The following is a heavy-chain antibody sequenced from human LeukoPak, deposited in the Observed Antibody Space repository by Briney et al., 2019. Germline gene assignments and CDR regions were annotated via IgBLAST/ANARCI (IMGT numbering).Heavy chain of an antibody. D-gene: IGHD5-18*01. Sequence: SSETLSLTCALYGGSFSGYYWSWIRQPPGKGLEWIGEINHSGSTNYNPSLKSRVTISVDTSKNQFSLKLSSVTAADTAVYYCARAPWRYSYGYNYWGQGTLVTVSS. CDR2: INHSGST. CDR3: ARAPWRYSYGYNY. J-gene: IGHJ4*02. CDR1: GGSFSGYY. V-gene: IGHV4-34*01.